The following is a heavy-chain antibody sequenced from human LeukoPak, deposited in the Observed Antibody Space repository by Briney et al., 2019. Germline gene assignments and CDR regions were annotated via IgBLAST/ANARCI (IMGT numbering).Heavy chain of an antibody. Sequence: SETLSLTCAVYGGSFSGYYWSWIRQPPGKGLEWIGEINHSGSTNYNPSLKSRVTISVGTSKNQFSLKLSSVTAADTAVYYCARGRTGTTPAFDYWGQGTLVTVSS. J-gene: IGHJ4*02. CDR1: GGSFSGYY. CDR3: ARGRTGTTPAFDY. CDR2: INHSGST. D-gene: IGHD1-7*01. V-gene: IGHV4-34*01.